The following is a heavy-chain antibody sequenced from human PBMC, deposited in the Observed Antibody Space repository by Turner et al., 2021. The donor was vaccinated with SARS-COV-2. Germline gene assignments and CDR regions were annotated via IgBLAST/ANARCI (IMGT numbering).Heavy chain of an antibody. Sequence: EVQLLESGGDLVQPGGSLRLPWLSYGFAFDSFGMTWVRQAPGKGPEWVSSINGSGRFKYYADSVKGRVTISRDNSNSTLFLQMNSLRAEVTAVYYCAKRRYGSGSSLDYWGQGTLVIVSS. CDR1: GFAFDSFG. J-gene: IGHJ4*02. D-gene: IGHD3-10*01. CDR3: AKRRYGSGSSLDY. CDR2: INGSGRFK. V-gene: IGHV3-23*01.